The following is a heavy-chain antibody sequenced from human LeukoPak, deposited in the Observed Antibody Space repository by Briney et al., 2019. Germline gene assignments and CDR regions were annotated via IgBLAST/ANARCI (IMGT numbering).Heavy chain of an antibody. CDR1: GGTFSSYA. CDR2: ISRIGGSP. J-gene: IGHJ4*02. V-gene: IGHV3-23*01. CDR3: AKLPGPQWPRFDY. Sequence: GGSLRLSCAASGGTFSSYAMSWVRQAPGKGLEWVGPISRIGGSPYYAASVNRRFTISRDNSKNTLYLQMNSLRAEDTAVYYCAKLPGPQWPRFDYWGQGTLVTVSS. D-gene: IGHD6-19*01.